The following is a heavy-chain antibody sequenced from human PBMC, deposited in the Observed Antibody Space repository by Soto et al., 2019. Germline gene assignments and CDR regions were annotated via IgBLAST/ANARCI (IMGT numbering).Heavy chain of an antibody. J-gene: IGHJ3*02. CDR1: GFTFSSDG. D-gene: IGHD6-13*01. V-gene: IGHV3-33*01. Sequence: QVQLVESGGGVVQPGRSLRLSCAASGFTFSSDGMHWVRQAPGKGLEWVAVIWYDGSNKYYADSVKGRFTISRDNSKNTMYLQMNRLRAEDTDVYYCAPLAAAGTGAFDIWGQGTMVTVSS. CDR3: APLAAAGTGAFDI. CDR2: IWYDGSNK.